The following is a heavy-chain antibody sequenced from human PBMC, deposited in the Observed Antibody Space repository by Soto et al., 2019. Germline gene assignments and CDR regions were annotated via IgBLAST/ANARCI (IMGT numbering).Heavy chain of an antibody. CDR2: ITASGGAT. CDR3: AKVMESGRPLDY. D-gene: IGHD6-6*01. J-gene: IGHJ4*02. CDR1: GFSVSNYA. V-gene: IGHV3-23*01. Sequence: GGCLRLACAASGFSVSNYAMSWVRQAPGKGLDWVSTITASGGATWYADSVKGRFTISRDFSKSTLYLQMNNLRAEDTAVYFCAKVMESGRPLDYWGQGTLVTV.